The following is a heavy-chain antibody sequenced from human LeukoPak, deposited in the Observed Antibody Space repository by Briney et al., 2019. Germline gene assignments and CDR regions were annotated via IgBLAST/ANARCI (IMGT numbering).Heavy chain of an antibody. CDR2: LSHAGNT. CDR1: GGSMNPYY. V-gene: IGHV4-39*01. CDR3: ARHNAPRRVGFDF. Sequence: SETLSLTCTVSGGSMNPYYWGWIRQPPGKGLEWVACLSHAGNTWYNPSLESRLSISVDTSKNQFSLQFSSVTAAATGLYWCARHNAPRRVGFDFWGQGILVTVSS. D-gene: IGHD2-2*01. J-gene: IGHJ4*02.